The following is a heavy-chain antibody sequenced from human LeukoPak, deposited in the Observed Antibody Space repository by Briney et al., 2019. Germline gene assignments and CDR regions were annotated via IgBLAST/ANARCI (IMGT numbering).Heavy chain of an antibody. D-gene: IGHD6-13*01. V-gene: IGHV4-4*02. CDR2: IYHSGST. CDR3: ARHENMAAAGTNFDY. CDR1: GGSISSSNW. J-gene: IGHJ4*02. Sequence: SGTLSLTCAVSGGSISSSNWWSWVRQPPGKGLEWIGEIYHSGSTNYNPSLKGRVTISVDKSKNQFSLKLSSVTAADTAVYYCARHENMAAAGTNFDYWGQGTLVTVSS.